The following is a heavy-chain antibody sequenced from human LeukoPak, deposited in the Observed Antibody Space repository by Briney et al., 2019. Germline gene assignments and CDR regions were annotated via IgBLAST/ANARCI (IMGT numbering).Heavy chain of an antibody. CDR1: GDYISGSSYS. J-gene: IGHJ4*02. Sequence: SETLSLTCTVSGDYISGSSYSWGWIRQPPGKGLEWIGNIYYTGTTYYNPSLKSRVTISVDTSKNQFSLRLSSVTAADTAVYYCARGGLTTVTTEPFDYWGQGTLVTVSS. CDR2: IYYTGTT. D-gene: IGHD4-11*01. V-gene: IGHV4-39*07. CDR3: ARGGLTTVTTEPFDY.